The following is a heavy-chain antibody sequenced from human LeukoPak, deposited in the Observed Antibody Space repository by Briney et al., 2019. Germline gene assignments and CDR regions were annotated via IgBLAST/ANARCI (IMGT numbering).Heavy chain of an antibody. CDR3: ARCYCSSTSCPANWFDP. J-gene: IGHJ5*01. CDR1: GGSISSHY. CDR2: IYYSGST. Sequence: PSETLSLTCTVSGGSISSHYWSWIRQPPGKGLEWIGYIYYSGSTNYNPSLKSRVTISVDTSKNQFSLKLSSVTAADTAVYYCARCYCSSTSCPANWFDPWGQGTTVTVSS. V-gene: IGHV4-59*11. D-gene: IGHD2-2*01.